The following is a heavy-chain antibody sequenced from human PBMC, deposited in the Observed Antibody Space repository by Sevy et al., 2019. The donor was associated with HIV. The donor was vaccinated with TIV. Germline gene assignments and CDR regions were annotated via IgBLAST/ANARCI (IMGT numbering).Heavy chain of an antibody. D-gene: IGHD3-9*01. J-gene: IGHJ6*02. CDR2: ISYHGRDK. CDR1: GISFTTSG. CDR3: AKDFTGYNGMDV. Sequence: GGSLRLSCVVSGISFTTSGMHWVRQAPGKGLEWVAVISYHGRDKFYAESVKGRSTISRDNSKNMLYLQINSLRAEDTAVYYWAKDFTGYNGMDVWGQGTMVTVSS. V-gene: IGHV3-30*18.